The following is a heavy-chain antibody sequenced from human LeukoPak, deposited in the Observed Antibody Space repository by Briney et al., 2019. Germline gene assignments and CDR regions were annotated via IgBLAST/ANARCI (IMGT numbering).Heavy chain of an antibody. Sequence: SSETLSLTCAVSGGSISSSNWWSWVRQPPGKGLEWIGEIYHSGSTNYNPSLESRVTISVDKSKNQFSLKLSSVTAADTAVYYCARDTEQQLLRGFDPWGQGTLATVSS. CDR2: IYHSGST. D-gene: IGHD6-13*01. CDR1: GGSISSSNW. J-gene: IGHJ5*02. CDR3: ARDTEQQLLRGFDP. V-gene: IGHV4-4*02.